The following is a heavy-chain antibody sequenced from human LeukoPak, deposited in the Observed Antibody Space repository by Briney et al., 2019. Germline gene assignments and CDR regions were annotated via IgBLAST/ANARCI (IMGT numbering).Heavy chain of an antibody. CDR1: GFIVSNTY. V-gene: IGHV3-53*01. CDR2: IHNDGST. Sequence: PGGSLRLSCAASGFIVSNTYMTWVRQAPGKGLEWVSVIHNDGSTYYADSVKGRFTISRDNAKNTLYLQMNSLRAEDTAVYYCARGAARLGSDYWGQGTLVTVSS. D-gene: IGHD6-6*01. J-gene: IGHJ4*02. CDR3: ARGAARLGSDY.